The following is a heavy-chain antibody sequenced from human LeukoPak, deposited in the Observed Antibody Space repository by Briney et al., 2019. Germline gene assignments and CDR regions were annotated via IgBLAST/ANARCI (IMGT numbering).Heavy chain of an antibody. CDR3: ASRKLGNDY. CDR2: IYHSGST. V-gene: IGHV4-38-2*02. J-gene: IGHJ4*02. CDR1: GYSISSGYH. D-gene: IGHD7-27*01. Sequence: SETLSLTCTVSGYSISSGYHWGWIRQPPGKGLEWIGSIYHSGSTYYNPSLKSRVTISADTSKNQFSLKLISVTAADTAVYYCASRKLGNDYWGQGTLVTVSS.